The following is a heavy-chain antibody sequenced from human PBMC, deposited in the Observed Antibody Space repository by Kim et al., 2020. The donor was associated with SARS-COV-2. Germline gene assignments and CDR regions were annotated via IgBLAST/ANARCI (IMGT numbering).Heavy chain of an antibody. J-gene: IGHJ4*02. Sequence: GGSLRLSCAASGFTFSSYGMHWVRQAPGKGLEWVAVIWYDGSNQYYADSVKGRFTISRDNSKNTLYLQMNSLRAEDTAVYYCARDGGGWYRAIDYWGQGTLVTVSS. V-gene: IGHV3-33*01. CDR2: IWYDGSNQ. D-gene: IGHD6-19*01. CDR3: ARDGGGWYRAIDY. CDR1: GFTFSSYG.